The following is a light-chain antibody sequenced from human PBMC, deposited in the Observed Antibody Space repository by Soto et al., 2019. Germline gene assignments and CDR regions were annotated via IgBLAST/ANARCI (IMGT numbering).Light chain of an antibody. CDR1: SSNIGSTS. Sequence: QSVLTQPPSASGTPGQRVTISCSGSSSNIGSTSVYWFQQVPVTAPKLLIYRNNQRPSGVPDRFSGSKSGTSASLAISGPRSEDEADDYCAAWDDSLSGWVFGGGTKLTVL. V-gene: IGLV1-47*01. CDR3: AAWDDSLSGWV. CDR2: RNN. J-gene: IGLJ3*02.